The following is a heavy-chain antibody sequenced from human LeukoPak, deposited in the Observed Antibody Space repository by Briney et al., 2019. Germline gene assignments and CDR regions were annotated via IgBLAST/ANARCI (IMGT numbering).Heavy chain of an antibody. CDR3: ARIKTGDHFHDAFDI. Sequence: SGPALVKPTQTLTLTCTFSGFSLSTSGMCVSWVRQPPGKALEWLALIDWDDDKYYSTSLKTRLTISKDTSKTQVVLTMTNMDPVDTATYYCARIKTGDHFHDAFDIWGQGTMVTVSS. V-gene: IGHV2-70*20. J-gene: IGHJ3*02. D-gene: IGHD7-27*01. CDR1: GFSLSTSGMC. CDR2: IDWDDDK.